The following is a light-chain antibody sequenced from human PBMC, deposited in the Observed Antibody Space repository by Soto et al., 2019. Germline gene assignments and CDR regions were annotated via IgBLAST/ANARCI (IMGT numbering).Light chain of an antibody. V-gene: IGKV3-20*01. Sequence: EIVLTQAPGTLSLSPGERATLSCRASQSVSRSYVAWYQQKPGQAPRLLIYGASRRATGIPDRFSGSGSGTDFTLTVSRLAPEDFAVYFYQQYGSSPHTFGQGTKLEIK. CDR2: GAS. J-gene: IGKJ2*01. CDR1: QSVSRSY. CDR3: QQYGSSPHT.